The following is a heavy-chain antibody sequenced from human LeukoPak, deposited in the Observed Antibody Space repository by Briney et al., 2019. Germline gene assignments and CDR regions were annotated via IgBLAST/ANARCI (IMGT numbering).Heavy chain of an antibody. CDR2: INHSGST. CDR1: GGSISSYY. CDR3: ARGPRFWSGYSDY. D-gene: IGHD3-3*01. V-gene: IGHV4-34*01. J-gene: IGHJ4*02. Sequence: SETLSLTCTVSGGSISSYYWSWIRQPPGKGLEWIGEINHSGSTNYNPSLKSRVTISVDTSKNQFSLKLSSVTAADTAVYYCARGPRFWSGYSDYWGQGTLVTVSS.